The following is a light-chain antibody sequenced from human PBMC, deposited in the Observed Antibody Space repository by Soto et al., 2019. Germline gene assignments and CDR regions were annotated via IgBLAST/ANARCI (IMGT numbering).Light chain of an antibody. V-gene: IGKV1-13*02. CDR1: QGIGNA. CDR3: QQFNSFPLT. J-gene: IGKJ4*01. CDR2: DAS. Sequence: AAQLTQSPSSLSASVGDRVTMSCWASQGIGNALAWYQKKQGKAPKVLIYDASSLKSGVPSRLRGSGYGTDLTITISSMQTEDFETYYCQQFNSFPLTFGGGTKVDIK.